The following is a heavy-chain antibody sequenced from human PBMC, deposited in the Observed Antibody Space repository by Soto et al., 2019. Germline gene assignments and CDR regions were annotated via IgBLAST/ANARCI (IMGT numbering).Heavy chain of an antibody. CDR2: ISASGGST. CDR3: AKRSSSSSSSELDY. Sequence: EVQLLESGGGLVQPGGALRLSCAAAGFTFSDYAMSWVRQAPGKGLEWVSSISASGGSTYYADSVKGRFTVSRDNSKNTLCLQMNSLRAEDTAVFYCAKRSSSSSSSELDYWGQGTLVTVSS. D-gene: IGHD6-6*01. V-gene: IGHV3-23*01. CDR1: GFTFSDYA. J-gene: IGHJ4*02.